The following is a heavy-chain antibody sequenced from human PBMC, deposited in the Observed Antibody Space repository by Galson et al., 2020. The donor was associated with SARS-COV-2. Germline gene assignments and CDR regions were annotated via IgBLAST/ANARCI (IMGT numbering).Heavy chain of an antibody. V-gene: IGHV5-51*01. CDR3: ARHGASSGWYEGIDF. CDR1: GYSFKDYW. J-gene: IGHJ4*02. D-gene: IGHD6-19*01. Sequence: GESLKLSCKTSGYSFKDYWIGWVRQMPGKGLQWMGVMYPDDSYTKYNPSFEGQVTLSADKSTTTVYLQWNSLKASGTAMYYCARHGASSGWYEGIDFWGQGTLVTVSS. CDR2: MYPDDSYT.